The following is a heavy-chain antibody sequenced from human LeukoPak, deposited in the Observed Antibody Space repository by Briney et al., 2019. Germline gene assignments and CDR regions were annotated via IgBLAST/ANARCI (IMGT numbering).Heavy chain of an antibody. V-gene: IGHV1-69*05. D-gene: IGHD1-26*01. CDR2: IIPIFGTA. CDR1: GGTFSSYA. Sequence: SVKVSCKASGGTFSSYAISWVRQTPGQGLEWMGGIIPIFGTANYAQKFQGRVTITTDESTSTAYMELSSLRSEDTAVYYCARDPRRGIIVGATVWFNPWGQGTLVTVSS. CDR3: ARDPRRGIIVGATVWFNP. J-gene: IGHJ5*02.